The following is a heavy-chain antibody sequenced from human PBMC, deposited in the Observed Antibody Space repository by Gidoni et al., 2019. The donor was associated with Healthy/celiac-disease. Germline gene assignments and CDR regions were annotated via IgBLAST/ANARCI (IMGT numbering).Heavy chain of an antibody. CDR2: INHSGST. V-gene: IGHV4-34*01. J-gene: IGHJ5*02. CDR1: GGSFSGYY. D-gene: IGHD3-22*01. CDR3: ASGNYDSSGWIWFDP. Sequence: QVQLQQWGAGLLKPPETVSLTCAVYGGSFSGYYWSWIRPPPGKGLEWIGEINHSGSTNYTPSLKSRVTISVDTSKNQFSLKLSSVTAADTAVYYCASGNYDSSGWIWFDPWGQGTLVTVSS.